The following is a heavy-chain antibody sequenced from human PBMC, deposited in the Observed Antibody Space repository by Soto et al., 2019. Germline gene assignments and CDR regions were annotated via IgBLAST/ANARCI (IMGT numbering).Heavy chain of an antibody. CDR2: IYYRGNT. V-gene: IGHV4-39*02. Sequence: SETLSLTCTVSGGSISSSSYYWGWIRQPPGKGLEWIGSIYYRGNTYYNPSLKSRVTISVDTSKNQFSLKLSSVTAADTAVYYCAREGGGYCSGGSCQVDYWGQGTLSPSPQ. CDR1: GGSISSSSYY. J-gene: IGHJ4*02. D-gene: IGHD2-15*01. CDR3: AREGGGYCSGGSCQVDY.